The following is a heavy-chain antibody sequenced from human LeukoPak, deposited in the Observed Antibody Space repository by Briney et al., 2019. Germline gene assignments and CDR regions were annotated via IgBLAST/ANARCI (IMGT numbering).Heavy chain of an antibody. Sequence: SETLSLTCTVSGGSISSYYWSWIRQPPGKGLEWIGYISYIGSTNYNPSLKSRVTISVDTSKNHFSLKLSSVTAADTAVYYCARHRYCSSTSCYLGGGWFDPWGQGTLVTVSS. D-gene: IGHD2-2*01. CDR1: GGSISSYY. J-gene: IGHJ5*02. CDR2: ISYIGST. CDR3: ARHRYCSSTSCYLGGGWFDP. V-gene: IGHV4-59*08.